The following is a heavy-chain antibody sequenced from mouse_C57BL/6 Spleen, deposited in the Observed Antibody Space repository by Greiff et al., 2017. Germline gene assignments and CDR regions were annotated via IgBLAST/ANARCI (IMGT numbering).Heavy chain of an antibody. CDR2: FYPGSGSI. V-gene: IGHV1-62-2*01. Sequence: VKLQESGAELVKPGASVKLSCKASGYTFTEYTIHWVKQRSGQGLEWIGWFYPGSGSIKYNEKFKDKATLTADKSSSTVYMELSRLTSEDSAVYFCARHEAYYDYDGYYAMDYWGQGTSVTVSS. J-gene: IGHJ4*01. CDR1: GYTFTEYT. CDR3: ARHEAYYDYDGYYAMDY. D-gene: IGHD2-4*01.